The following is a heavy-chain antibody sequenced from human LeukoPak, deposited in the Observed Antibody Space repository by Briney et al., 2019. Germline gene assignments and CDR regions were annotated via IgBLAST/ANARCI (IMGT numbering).Heavy chain of an antibody. CDR3: ARRLERHHDFDY. D-gene: IGHD1-1*01. CDR1: GYTFSSYG. Sequence: GASVKVSCKASGYTFSSYGISWLRQAPGQGLEWMGWISTYNGNTNYAQKLQDRVTMTTDTSTSTAYMELRSLRSDDTAMYYCARRLERHHDFDYWGQGTLVTVSS. J-gene: IGHJ4*02. CDR2: ISTYNGNT. V-gene: IGHV1-18*01.